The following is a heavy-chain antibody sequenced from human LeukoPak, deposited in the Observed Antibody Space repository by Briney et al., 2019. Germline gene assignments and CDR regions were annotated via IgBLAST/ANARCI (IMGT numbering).Heavy chain of an antibody. CDR1: GFIFSSYA. CDR2: ISGSGGST. D-gene: IGHD6-19*01. CDR3: ANLYSSGYADY. V-gene: IGHV3-23*01. Sequence: GGSLRLSCAASGFIFSSYAMSWVRQAPGKGLEWVSAISGSGGSTYYADSVKGRFTISRDNSKNTLYLQMNSLRAEDTAVYYCANLYSSGYADYWGQGTLVTVSS. J-gene: IGHJ4*02.